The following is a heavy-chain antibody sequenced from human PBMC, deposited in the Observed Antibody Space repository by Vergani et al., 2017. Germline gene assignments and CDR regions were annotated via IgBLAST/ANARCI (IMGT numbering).Heavy chain of an antibody. D-gene: IGHD1/OR15-1a*01. CDR2: IKNKKDGGKT. CDR1: GFPFSDAW. Sequence: ELQVVESGGGLVKPGESLRLSCAASGFPFSDAWMTWVRQVPGTGLGWVGLIKNKKDGGKTDYAASVKDRFTISRDDSQQTMYLQMNSLKTEDTAVYFCAIFGAGGYQEQHEYWYFDFWGRGTLAIVSS. J-gene: IGHJ2*01. V-gene: IGHV3-15*01. CDR3: AIFGAGGYQEQHEYWYFDF.